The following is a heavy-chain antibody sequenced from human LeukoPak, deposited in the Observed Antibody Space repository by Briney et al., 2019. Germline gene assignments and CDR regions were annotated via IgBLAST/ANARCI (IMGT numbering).Heavy chain of an antibody. Sequence: SQTLSLTCAISGDSVSSNSAAWNWIRQSPSRGLEWLGRTYYRSKWYNDYALSVKSRISINPDTSKKQFSLQLNSVTPEDTAVYYCTTVLSSNRYNLCDYWGQGTLVTVSS. D-gene: IGHD6-13*01. J-gene: IGHJ4*02. CDR1: GDSVSSNSAA. CDR3: TTVLSSNRYNLCDY. CDR2: TYYRSKWYN. V-gene: IGHV6-1*01.